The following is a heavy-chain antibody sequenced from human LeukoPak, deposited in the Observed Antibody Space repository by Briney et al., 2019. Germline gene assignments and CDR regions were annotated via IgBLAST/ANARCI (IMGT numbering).Heavy chain of an antibody. Sequence: SVKVSCKASGGTFSSYAISWVRQAPGQGLEWMGGIIPIFGTANYAQKFQGRVTITADESTSTVYMELSSLRSEDTAVYYCARAPSVDTAMVNYWGQGTLVTVSS. CDR1: GGTFSSYA. CDR2: IIPIFGTA. D-gene: IGHD5-18*01. CDR3: ARAPSVDTAMVNY. J-gene: IGHJ4*02. V-gene: IGHV1-69*01.